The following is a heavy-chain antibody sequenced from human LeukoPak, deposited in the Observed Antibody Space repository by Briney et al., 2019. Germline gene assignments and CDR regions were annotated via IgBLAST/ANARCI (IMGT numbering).Heavy chain of an antibody. J-gene: IGHJ4*02. CDR2: IYYSGST. CDR1: GGSISSSSYY. CDR3: ARGVIASGGNDFDY. Sequence: SETLSLTCTVSGGSISSSSYYWGWIRQPPGKGLEWIGSIYYSGSTYYNPSLKSRVTISVDTSKNQLSLKVISVTAADTAVYYCARGVIASGGNDFDYWGQGTLVTVSS. V-gene: IGHV4-39*07. D-gene: IGHD6-13*01.